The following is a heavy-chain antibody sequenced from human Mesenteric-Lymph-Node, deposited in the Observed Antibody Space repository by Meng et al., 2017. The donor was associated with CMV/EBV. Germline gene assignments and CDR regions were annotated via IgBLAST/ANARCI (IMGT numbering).Heavy chain of an antibody. Sequence: GESLKISCAASGFTFGTYWMSWVRQAPGKGLEWVANIKQDGSEKYYVDSVKGQFTIPRDNAKNSLYLQMNSLRAEDTAVYYCARDSPFTIFGMNWFDPWGQGTLVTVSS. CDR3: ARDSPFTIFGMNWFDP. CDR2: IKQDGSEK. CDR1: GFTFGTYW. V-gene: IGHV3-7*01. D-gene: IGHD3-3*01. J-gene: IGHJ5*02.